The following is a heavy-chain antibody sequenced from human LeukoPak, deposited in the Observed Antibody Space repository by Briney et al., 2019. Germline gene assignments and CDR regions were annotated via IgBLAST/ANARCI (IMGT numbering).Heavy chain of an antibody. CDR3: ARVSAAGVVWFDP. CDR2: INPNSGGT. Sequence: GASVKVSCKASGYTFTCYYMHWVRQAPGQGLEWMGWINPNSGGTNYAQRFQGRVTMTRDTSISTAYMELSRLRSDDTAVYYCARVSAAGVVWFDPWGQGTLVTVSS. J-gene: IGHJ5*02. CDR1: GYTFTCYY. D-gene: IGHD6-13*01. V-gene: IGHV1-2*02.